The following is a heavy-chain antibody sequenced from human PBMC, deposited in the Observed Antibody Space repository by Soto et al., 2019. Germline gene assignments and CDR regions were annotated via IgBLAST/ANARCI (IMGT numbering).Heavy chain of an antibody. Sequence: GGSLRLSCAASGFTFSGSAMHWVRQASGKGLEWVGRIRSKANSYATAYAASVKGRFTISRDDSKNTAYLQMNSLKTEDTAVYYCTRHVWDSYDYYYGMDVWGQGTTVTVSS. J-gene: IGHJ6*02. D-gene: IGHD5-18*01. CDR2: IRSKANSYAT. CDR1: GFTFSGSA. CDR3: TRHVWDSYDYYYGMDV. V-gene: IGHV3-73*01.